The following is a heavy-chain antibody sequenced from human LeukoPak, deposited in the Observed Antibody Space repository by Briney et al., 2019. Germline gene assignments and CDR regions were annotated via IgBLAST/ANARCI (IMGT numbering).Heavy chain of an antibody. CDR2: ISAYNGNT. V-gene: IGHV1-18*01. CDR1: GYTFTSYG. D-gene: IGHD1-26*01. Sequence: ASVKVSCKASGYTFTSYGISWVRQAPGQGLEWMGWISAYNGNTNYAQKFQGRVTMTTDTSTSTAYMELRSLRSDDTAVYYCARRVNSGSYTPLDYWGQGTLVTVSS. CDR3: ARRVNSGSYTPLDY. J-gene: IGHJ4*02.